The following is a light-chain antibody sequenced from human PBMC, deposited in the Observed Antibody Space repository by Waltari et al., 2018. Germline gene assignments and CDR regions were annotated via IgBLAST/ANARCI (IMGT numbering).Light chain of an antibody. CDR1: QNIIKY. CDR2: HTS. J-gene: IGKJ1*01. V-gene: IGKV3-20*01. CDR3: QHYVRLPAT. Sequence: EIVLTQSPGTLSLSPGERATLSCRASQNIIKYLAWYQKKPGQAPRLLIYHTSIMAAGIPDRFIGSGSGTDFSLFISRLEPEDFAVYYCQHYVRLPATFGQGTKVEIK.